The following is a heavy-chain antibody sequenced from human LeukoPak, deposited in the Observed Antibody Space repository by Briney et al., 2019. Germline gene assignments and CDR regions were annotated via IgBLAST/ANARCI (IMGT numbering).Heavy chain of an antibody. D-gene: IGHD3-22*01. J-gene: IGHJ6*03. CDR2: INWNGGST. V-gene: IGHV3-20*04. CDR1: GFTFSSYW. Sequence: GGSLRLSCAASGFTFSSYWMSWVRQAPGKGLEWVSGINWNGGSTGYADSVKGRFTISRDNAKNSLYLQMNSLRAEDTALYYCARARSGYDSSGYPRDYYYYMDVWGKGTTVTVSS. CDR3: ARARSGYDSSGYPRDYYYYMDV.